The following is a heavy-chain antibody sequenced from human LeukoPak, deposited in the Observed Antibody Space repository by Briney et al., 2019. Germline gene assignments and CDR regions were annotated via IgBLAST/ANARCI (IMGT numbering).Heavy chain of an antibody. J-gene: IGHJ4*02. D-gene: IGHD6-19*01. CDR2: INSSRSYI. CDR3: ARVIAMAGRSFGY. Sequence: GGSLRLSCAASGFTFSSYSRNWVRQAPGKGLEWFSSINSSRSYIYYADSVKRRFTISRENAKNSLYLRMSSLRAEDTAVYYCARVIAMAGRSFGYWGQGTLVTVSS. V-gene: IGHV3-21*01. CDR1: GFTFSSYS.